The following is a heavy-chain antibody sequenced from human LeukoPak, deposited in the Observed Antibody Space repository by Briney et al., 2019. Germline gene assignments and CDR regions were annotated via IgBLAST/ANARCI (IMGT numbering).Heavy chain of an antibody. CDR2: IYYTGNT. V-gene: IGHV4-59*08. CDR3: ARRQQTNYYYYMDV. Sequence: SETLSLTCTVSGGSISSSYWSWIRQPPGKGLGWIGYIYYTGNTNYNPSLNSRITMPVDTSKNQFSLKLSSVTAADTAVYYCARRQQTNYYYYMDVWGKGTTVTVSS. D-gene: IGHD1-1*01. J-gene: IGHJ6*03. CDR1: GGSISSSY.